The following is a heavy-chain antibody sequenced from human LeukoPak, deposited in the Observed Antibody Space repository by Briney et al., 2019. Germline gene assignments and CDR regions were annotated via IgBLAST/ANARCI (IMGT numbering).Heavy chain of an antibody. CDR2: IIPTFGTA. CDR1: GGTFSSYA. J-gene: IGHJ4*02. Sequence: ASVKVSCKASGGTFSSYAISWVRQAPGQGLEWMGGIIPTFGTANYAQKFQGRVTITTDESTSTAYMELSSLRSGDTAVYYCARAPPEVGADPYFDYWGQGTLVTVSS. D-gene: IGHD1-26*01. V-gene: IGHV1-69*05. CDR3: ARAPPEVGADPYFDY.